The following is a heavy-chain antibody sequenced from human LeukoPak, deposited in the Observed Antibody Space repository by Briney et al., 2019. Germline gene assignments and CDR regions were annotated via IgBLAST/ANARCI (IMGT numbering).Heavy chain of an antibody. CDR1: GGSISSYY. Sequence: PSETLSLTCTVSGGSISSYYWSWIRQPAGKGLEWIGRIYTSGSTNYNPSLKSRVTMSVDTSKNQFSLKLSSVTAADSAVYYCARRPAPFDWLLFAFDFWGQGTMVTVSS. V-gene: IGHV4-4*07. J-gene: IGHJ3*01. D-gene: IGHD3-9*01. CDR2: IYTSGST. CDR3: ARRPAPFDWLLFAFDF.